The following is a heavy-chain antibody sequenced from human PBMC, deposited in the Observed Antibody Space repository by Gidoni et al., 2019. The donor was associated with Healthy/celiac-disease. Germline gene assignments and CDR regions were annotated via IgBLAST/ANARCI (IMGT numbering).Heavy chain of an antibody. CDR2: ISSSSSYT. J-gene: IGHJ3*02. Sequence: QVQLVESGGGLVKPGGSLRLSCAASGFTFSDYYMSWIRQAPGKGLEWVSYISSSSSYTNYADSVKGRFTISRDNAKNSLYLQMNSLRAEDTAVYYCARDGDGKTGTSLAAFDIWGQGTMVTVSS. CDR3: ARDGDGKTGTSLAAFDI. D-gene: IGHD1-1*01. V-gene: IGHV3-11*05. CDR1: GFTFSDYY.